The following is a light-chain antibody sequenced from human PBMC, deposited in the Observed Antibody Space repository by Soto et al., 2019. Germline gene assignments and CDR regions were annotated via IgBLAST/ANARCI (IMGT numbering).Light chain of an antibody. CDR2: EGS. Sequence: QSVLTQPASVSGSPGQSITISCTGTSSDVGSYNLVSWYQQHPGKAPKLMIYEGSKRPSGVSNRFSGSKSGNTASLTIPGLQAEDEADYYCCSYAGSRVFGGGTKLTVL. V-gene: IGLV2-23*01. CDR1: SSDVGSYNL. CDR3: CSYAGSRV. J-gene: IGLJ2*01.